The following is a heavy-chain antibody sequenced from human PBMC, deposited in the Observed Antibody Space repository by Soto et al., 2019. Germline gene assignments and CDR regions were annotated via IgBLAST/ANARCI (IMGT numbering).Heavy chain of an antibody. CDR3: ARYLGGATTSPFDY. D-gene: IGHD1-26*01. J-gene: IGHJ4*02. Sequence: QVQLVQSGAEVKKPGASVKVSCKASGYTFTSYGISWVRQAPGQGLEWMGWISAYNGNTNYAQKPQGRVTMTTDKPTSTADMELRRLRSDDTAVYYCARYLGGATTSPFDYWGQGTLVTVSS. CDR2: ISAYNGNT. CDR1: GYTFTSYG. V-gene: IGHV1-18*01.